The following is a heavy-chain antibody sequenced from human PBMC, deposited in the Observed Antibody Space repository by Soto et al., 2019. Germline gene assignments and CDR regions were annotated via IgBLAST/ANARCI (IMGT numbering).Heavy chain of an antibody. D-gene: IGHD6-6*01. Sequence: SMKVSCKTAVCTFSSYGISWLRQAPLQGLEWIGGIIPIFGTANYAQKFQGRVTITADESTSKAYMELSRLRSEDTAVYYCARDLRDIASRQRDYNDYYCMDVCG. CDR2: IIPIFGTA. CDR1: VCTFSSYG. CDR3: ARDLRDIASRQRDYNDYYCMDV. J-gene: IGHJ6*02. V-gene: IGHV1-69*13.